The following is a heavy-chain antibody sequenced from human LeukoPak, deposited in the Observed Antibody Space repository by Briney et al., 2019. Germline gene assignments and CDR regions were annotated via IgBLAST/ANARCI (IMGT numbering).Heavy chain of an antibody. CDR3: AKEGGDFWSGYYGGIDY. D-gene: IGHD3-3*01. CDR2: ISSNGGST. J-gene: IGHJ4*02. V-gene: IGHV3-64*04. Sequence: GGSLRLSCSASGFTFSNYAMHWVRQAPGKGLEYVSAISSNGGSTYYADSVKGRFTISRDNSKNTLYLQMNSLRAEDTAVYYCAKEGGDFWSGYYGGIDYWGQGTLVTVSS. CDR1: GFTFSNYA.